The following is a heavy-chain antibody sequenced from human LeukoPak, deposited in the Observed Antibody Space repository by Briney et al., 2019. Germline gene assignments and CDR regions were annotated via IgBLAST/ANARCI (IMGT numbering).Heavy chain of an antibody. J-gene: IGHJ4*02. D-gene: IGHD3-3*01. V-gene: IGHV3-66*02. CDR2: IYSGGST. CDR3: ARDIPYDFWSGYYTH. CDR1: GFTVSSNY. Sequence: PGGSLRLSCAASGFTVSSNYMSWVRQAPGKGLEWVSVIYSGGSTYYADSVKGRFTISRDNSKNTLYLQMNSLRAEDMAVYYCARDIPYDFWSGYYTHWGQGTLVTVSS.